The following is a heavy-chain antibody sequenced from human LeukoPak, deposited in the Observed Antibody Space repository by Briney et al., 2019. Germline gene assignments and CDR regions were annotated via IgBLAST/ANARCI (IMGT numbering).Heavy chain of an antibody. J-gene: IGHJ4*02. CDR3: ATPGGGELNAYYDY. D-gene: IGHD1-7*01. CDR1: GHAL. Sequence: GASVNVSCKASGHALISWVRQAPGQGLEWMGWIGPYKRNANYAEKFQGRVTMTIDTSTSTAYMELRSLKPDDTAVYYCATPGGGELNAYYDYWGQGTLVTVSS. CDR2: IGPYKRNA. V-gene: IGHV1-18*01.